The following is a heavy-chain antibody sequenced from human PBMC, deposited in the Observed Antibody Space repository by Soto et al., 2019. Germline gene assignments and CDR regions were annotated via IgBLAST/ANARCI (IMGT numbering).Heavy chain of an antibody. CDR3: AKSQQLAYYDILTGPFDY. Sequence: EVQLVESGGVVVQPGGSLRLSCAASGFTFDDYAMHWVRQAPGKGLEWVSLISWDGGSTYYADSVKGRFTISRDNSKNSLYLQMNSLRAEDTALYYCAKSQQLAYYDILTGPFDYWGQGTLVTVSS. D-gene: IGHD3-9*01. J-gene: IGHJ4*02. CDR1: GFTFDDYA. CDR2: ISWDGGST. V-gene: IGHV3-43D*04.